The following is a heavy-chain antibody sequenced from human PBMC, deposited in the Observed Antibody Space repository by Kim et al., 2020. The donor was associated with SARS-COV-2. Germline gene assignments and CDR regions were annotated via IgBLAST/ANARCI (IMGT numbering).Heavy chain of an antibody. Sequence: TTYAASVKGRFTISRDDSKNTAYLQMDSLRTEDTAVYFCTSTVNLYFFDYWVQGTLVTVSS. J-gene: IGHJ4*02. CDR3: TSTVNLYFFDY. V-gene: IGHV3-73*01. CDR2: T. D-gene: IGHD4-17*01.